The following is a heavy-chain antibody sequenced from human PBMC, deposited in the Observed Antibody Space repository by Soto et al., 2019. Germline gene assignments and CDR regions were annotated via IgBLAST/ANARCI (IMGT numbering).Heavy chain of an antibody. J-gene: IGHJ4*02. CDR3: ASRYCTNGVCYHVDY. V-gene: IGHV1-18*01. CDR1: GYTFTRYG. Sequence: QVQLVQSGAEVKKPGASVKVSCKASGYTFTRYGISWVRQAPGQGREWMGWISAYNGNTNYAQKLQGRVTMNTDTSTSKAYMELRSLRSDDTVVYYCASRYCTNGVCYHVDYWGQGTLVTVSS. D-gene: IGHD2-8*01. CDR2: ISAYNGNT.